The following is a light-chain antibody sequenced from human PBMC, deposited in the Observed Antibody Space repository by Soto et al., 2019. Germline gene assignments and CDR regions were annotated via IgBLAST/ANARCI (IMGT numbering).Light chain of an antibody. CDR1: QSISSW. CDR2: KAS. V-gene: IGKV1-5*03. CDR3: QQYNSYPT. J-gene: IGKJ5*01. Sequence: DIEMTQSPSTLSASVRDRVTITCRASQSISSWLAWYQQKPGKAPNLLIYKASSLESGVPSRFSGSGSGTEFTLTISSLQPDDFATYYCQQYNSYPTFGHGTRLEIK.